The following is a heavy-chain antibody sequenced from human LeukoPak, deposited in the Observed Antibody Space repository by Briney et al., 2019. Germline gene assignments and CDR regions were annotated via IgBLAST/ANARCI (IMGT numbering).Heavy chain of an antibody. CDR2: IIPIFGTA. Sequence: SVNVSRKRSRYASSSNGLSGGREAPEHDLEWMGRIIPIFGTANYAQKFQGRVTITTDESTSTAYMELSSLRSEDTAVYYCARAGGSYVAYDYWGQGTLVTVSS. J-gene: IGHJ4*02. CDR1: RYASSSNG. CDR3: ARAGGSYVAYDY. D-gene: IGHD1-26*01. V-gene: IGHV1-69*05.